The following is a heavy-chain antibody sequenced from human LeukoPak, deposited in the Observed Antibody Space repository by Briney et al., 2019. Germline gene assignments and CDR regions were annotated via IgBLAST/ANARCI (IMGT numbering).Heavy chain of an antibody. V-gene: IGHV1-46*01. CDR3: ARDLSYDFWSGYYDY. CDR2: INPSGGST. Sequence: ASVKVSFKASGYTFTIYYMHWVRQAPGQGLEWMGIINPSGGSTSYAQKFQGRVTMTRDMSTSTVYMELSSLRSEDTAVYYCARDLSYDFWSGYYDYWGQGTLVTVSS. D-gene: IGHD3-3*01. CDR1: GYTFTIYY. J-gene: IGHJ4*02.